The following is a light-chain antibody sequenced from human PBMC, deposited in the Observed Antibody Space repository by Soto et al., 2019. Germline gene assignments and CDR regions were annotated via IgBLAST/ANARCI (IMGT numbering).Light chain of an antibody. V-gene: IGKV3-11*01. CDR2: DAS. Sequence: EIVLTQSPATLSLSPGERATLSCRASQSVSSYLAWYQHKPGQAPRLLIYDASNRATGIPARFSGSGSGTDFTLTISSLEPEDFAVYYCQQRYNWPSITFGQGTRLEIK. J-gene: IGKJ5*01. CDR3: QQRYNWPSIT. CDR1: QSVSSY.